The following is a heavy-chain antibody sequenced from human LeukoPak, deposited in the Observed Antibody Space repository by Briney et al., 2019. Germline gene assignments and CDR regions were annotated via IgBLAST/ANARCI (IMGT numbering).Heavy chain of an antibody. CDR1: GYSFSGHY. J-gene: IGHJ4*02. CDR3: ARSRELLQLVEFDY. Sequence: ASVKVSCKASGYSFSGHYMHWVRQAPGQGLEWMGWINPNSGGTNYAQKFQGRVTMTRDTSISTAYMELSRLRSDDTAVYYCARSRELLQLVEFDYWGQGTLVTVSS. D-gene: IGHD1-26*01. V-gene: IGHV1-2*02. CDR2: INPNSGGT.